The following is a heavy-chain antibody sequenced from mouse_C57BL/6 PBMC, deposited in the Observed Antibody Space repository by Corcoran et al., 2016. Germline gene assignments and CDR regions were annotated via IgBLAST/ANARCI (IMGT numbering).Heavy chain of an antibody. Sequence: QIQLVQSGPELKKPGETVKISCKASGYTFTTYGMSWVKQAPGNGLKWMGWINTYSGVPTYADDFKGRFAFSLETSASTAYLQINNLKNENTATYFCARPFNYASSYDWYFDVWGSGTTVTVSS. CDR2: INTYSGVP. D-gene: IGHD1-1*01. CDR3: ARPFNYASSYDWYFDV. V-gene: IGHV9-3*01. J-gene: IGHJ1*01. CDR1: GYTFTTYG.